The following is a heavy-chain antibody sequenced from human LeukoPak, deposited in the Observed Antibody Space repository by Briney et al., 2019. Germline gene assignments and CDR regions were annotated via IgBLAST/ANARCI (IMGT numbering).Heavy chain of an antibody. D-gene: IGHD1-26*01. V-gene: IGHV5-51*01. CDR2: IYPDDSDT. J-gene: IGHJ4*02. Sequence: GESLKISFKHSGYSFPTYCVGWVRPMPGKGLEWMGIIYPDDSDTRYSPSFQGQVTISADKSISTAYLQWSSLKASDTAMYYRARRLDIVGATTEFDYWGQGTLVTVSS. CDR3: ARRLDIVGATTEFDY. CDR1: GYSFPTYC.